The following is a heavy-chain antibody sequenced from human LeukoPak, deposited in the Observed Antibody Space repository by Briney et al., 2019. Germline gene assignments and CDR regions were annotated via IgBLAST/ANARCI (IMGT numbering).Heavy chain of an antibody. CDR2: MYYSGST. CDR1: GGSISSYY. V-gene: IGHV4-59*01. Sequence: PSETLSLTCTVSGGSISSYYWSWIRQPPGKGVEWIGYMYYSGSTNYNPSLKSRVTISVDTSKNQFSLKLSSVTAADTAVYYCARGVGGSSYWGQGTLVTVSS. CDR3: ARGVGGSSY. J-gene: IGHJ4*02. D-gene: IGHD1-26*01.